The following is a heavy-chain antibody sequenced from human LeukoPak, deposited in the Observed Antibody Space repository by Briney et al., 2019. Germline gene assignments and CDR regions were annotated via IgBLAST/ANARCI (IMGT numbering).Heavy chain of an antibody. CDR1: GFIFSNAW. CDR3: ATGGVGMDI. V-gene: IGHV3-15*07. J-gene: IGHJ6*02. D-gene: IGHD3-10*01. Sequence: GGSLRLSCVGSGFIFSNAWMNWVRQAPGKGLEWVGRIKSKPDGGTTDYAASVKGRFTISRDDSKNTAYLQMNSLKTEDTAIYYCATGGVGMDIWGRGTTVTVSS. CDR2: IKSKPDGGTT.